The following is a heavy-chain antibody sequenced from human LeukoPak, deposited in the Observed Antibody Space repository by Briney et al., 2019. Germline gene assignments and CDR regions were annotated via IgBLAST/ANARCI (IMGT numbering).Heavy chain of an antibody. V-gene: IGHV4-59*12. J-gene: IGHJ6*02. D-gene: IGHD3-22*01. CDR1: GGSISSYY. CDR3: ARDARFFPNYSSGSSYGMDV. Sequence: PSETLSLTCTVSGGSISSYYWSWIRQPPGKGLEWIGYIYDTGITNYNPSLKSRVTISVDTSKNQFSLKLSSVTAADTAVYYCARDARFFPNYSSGSSYGMDVWGQGTTVTVSS. CDR2: IYDTGIT.